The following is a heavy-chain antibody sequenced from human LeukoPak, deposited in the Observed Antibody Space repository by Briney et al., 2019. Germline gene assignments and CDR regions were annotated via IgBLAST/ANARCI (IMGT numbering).Heavy chain of an antibody. J-gene: IGHJ4*02. Sequence: GGSLRLSCAASGFTFDDYAMHWVRQAPGKGLEWVSGISWNSGNIGYADSVRGRFTISRDNAKNSLYLQMNSLRVDDTALYYCASSPEYSSSSVNYFDYWGQGTLVTVSS. CDR1: GFTFDDYA. V-gene: IGHV3-9*01. CDR3: ASSPEYSSSSVNYFDY. D-gene: IGHD6-6*01. CDR2: ISWNSGNI.